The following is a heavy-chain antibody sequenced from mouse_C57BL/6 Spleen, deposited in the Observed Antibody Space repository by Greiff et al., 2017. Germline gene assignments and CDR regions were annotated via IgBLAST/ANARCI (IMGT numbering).Heavy chain of an antibody. CDR3: ARTTVVAPDY. D-gene: IGHD1-1*01. Sequence: VQGVESGAELVKPGASVKLSCKASGYTFTSYWMHWVKQRPGQGLEWIGMIHPNSGSTNYNEKFKSKATLTVDKSSSTAYMQLSSLTSEDSAVYYCARTTVVAPDYWGQGTTLTVSS. V-gene: IGHV1-64*01. CDR2: IHPNSGST. CDR1: GYTFTSYW. J-gene: IGHJ2*01.